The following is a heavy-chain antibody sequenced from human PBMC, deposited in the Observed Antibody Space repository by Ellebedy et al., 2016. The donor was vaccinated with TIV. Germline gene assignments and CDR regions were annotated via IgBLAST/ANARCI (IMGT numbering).Heavy chain of an antibody. CDR2: IFHSGSA. V-gene: IGHV4-59*13. D-gene: IGHD5-18*01. J-gene: IGHJ3*02. Sequence: SETLSLXCTVSGDSISSSYWTWIRQSPGKGLEWIGFIFHSGSANYNPSLKSRVTISVDTSKNQFSLEVRSMTAADTAVYYCARESRGPSYGYGVLDIWGQGTMVSVSS. CDR1: GDSISSSY. CDR3: ARESRGPSYGYGVLDI.